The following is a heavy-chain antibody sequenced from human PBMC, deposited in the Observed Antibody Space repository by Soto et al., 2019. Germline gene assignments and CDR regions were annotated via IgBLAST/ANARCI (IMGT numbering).Heavy chain of an antibody. Sequence: GGSRSLSGTASGLTSSTYAITWARQAPGRGLGWVSSIRVGGGSTSYQDSGGGGFTSSRANSKNTLYLKMNSLRAEDTAVYYCAKAHGKYASSSGLFGMDVWGQGTTVTVSS. V-gene: IGHV3-23*01. CDR1: GLTSSTYA. D-gene: IGHD6-6*01. CDR2: IRVGGGST. CDR3: AKAHGKYASSSGLFGMDV. J-gene: IGHJ6*02.